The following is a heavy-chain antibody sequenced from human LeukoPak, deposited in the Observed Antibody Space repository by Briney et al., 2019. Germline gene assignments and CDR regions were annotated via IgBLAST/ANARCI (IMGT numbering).Heavy chain of an antibody. J-gene: IGHJ3*02. CDR2: RYYSGST. CDR1: GGSVSSYY. V-gene: IGHV4-59*02. CDR3: ARDRDIGAAGRGAFDI. Sequence: PSETLCLTCTISGGSVSSYYWRWMRQPPARGVEGVGYRYYSGSTNYNPSLKSRVTISVDSSKNQFSLKLSSVTAADTAVYYCARDRDIGAAGRGAFDIWGQGSMVTVSS. D-gene: IGHD6-13*01.